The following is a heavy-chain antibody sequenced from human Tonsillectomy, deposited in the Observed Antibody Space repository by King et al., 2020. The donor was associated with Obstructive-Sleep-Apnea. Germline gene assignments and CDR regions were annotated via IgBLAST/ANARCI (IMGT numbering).Heavy chain of an antibody. CDR1: GFTFSIYW. CDR3: AGGEGPVEATFGMDV. V-gene: IGHV3-7*03. J-gene: IGHJ6*02. CDR2: IKYDGGEK. Sequence: VQLVESGGDLVQPGGSLRLSCAASGFTFSIYWMSWVRQAPGKGLEWVANIKYDGGEKYYVDSVKGRFTISRDNAKTSLYLQMNSLRAEEAAVYYGAGGEGPVEATFGMDVWGQGTTVTVS. D-gene: IGHD1-26*01.